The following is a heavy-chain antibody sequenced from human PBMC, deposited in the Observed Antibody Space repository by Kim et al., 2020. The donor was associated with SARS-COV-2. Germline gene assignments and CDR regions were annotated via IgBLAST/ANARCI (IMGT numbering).Heavy chain of an antibody. D-gene: IGHD2-15*01. J-gene: IGHJ3*02. CDR2: MNPNSGNT. CDR3: ARCSGYCSGGSRCGAFDI. V-gene: IGHV1-8*01. CDR1: GYTFTSYD. Sequence: ASVKVSCKASGYTFTSYDINWVRQATGQGLEWMGWMNPNSGNTGYAQKFQGRVTMTRNTSISTAYMELSSLRSEDTAVYYCARCSGYCSGGSRCGAFDIWGQGTMVTVSS.